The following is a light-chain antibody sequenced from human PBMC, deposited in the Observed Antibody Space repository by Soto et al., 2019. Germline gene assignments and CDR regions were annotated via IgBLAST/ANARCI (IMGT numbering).Light chain of an antibody. CDR2: DVS. Sequence: QSALTQPRPVSGSPGPSVTISCTGTSSDVGGYNYVSWYQQHPGKAPQLMIYDVSKRPSGVPDRFSGSKSGNTASLTISGLQAEDEADYYCCSYAGSYTNVFATETKGT. V-gene: IGLV2-11*01. CDR3: CSYAGSYTNV. J-gene: IGLJ1*01. CDR1: SSDVGGYNY.